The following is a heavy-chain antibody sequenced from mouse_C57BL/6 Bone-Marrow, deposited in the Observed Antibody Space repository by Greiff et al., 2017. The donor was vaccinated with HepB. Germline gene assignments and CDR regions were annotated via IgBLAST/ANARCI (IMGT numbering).Heavy chain of an antibody. D-gene: IGHD1-1*01. V-gene: IGHV1-9*01. CDR3: AKYYYGKAMDN. Sequence: VQLQQSGAELLKPGASVKLSCKATGYTFTGYWIEWVKQRPGHGLEWIGEILPGSGSTNYNEKFKGKATFTADTSSNTSYMQLNSLTTEDSAIYSCAKYYYGKAMDNCGQVTSVTVSS. CDR2: ILPGSGST. J-gene: IGHJ4*01. CDR1: GYTFTGYW.